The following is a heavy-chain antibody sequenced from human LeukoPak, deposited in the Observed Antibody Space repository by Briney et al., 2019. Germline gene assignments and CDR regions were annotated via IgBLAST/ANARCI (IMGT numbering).Heavy chain of an antibody. Sequence: PSETLSLTCTVSGGSISSSSYYWGWIRQPPGKGLEWIGSIYYSGSTYYNPSLKSRVTISVDTSKNQFSLKLSSVTAADTAVYYCARRTPHPRRGLQLLFGSYGMDVWGQGTTVTVSS. D-gene: IGHD3-3*01. CDR3: ARRTPHPRRGLQLLFGSYGMDV. CDR2: IYYSGST. J-gene: IGHJ6*02. V-gene: IGHV4-39*01. CDR1: GGSISSSSYY.